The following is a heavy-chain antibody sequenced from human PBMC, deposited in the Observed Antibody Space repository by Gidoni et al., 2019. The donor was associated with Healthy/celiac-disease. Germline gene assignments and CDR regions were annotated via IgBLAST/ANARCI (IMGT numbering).Heavy chain of an antibody. J-gene: IGHJ4*02. V-gene: IGHV1-69*09. D-gene: IGHD3-22*01. CDR2: IIPIRGIA. CDR1: GGTFSRSA. Sequence: QVQLVQSGAEVTKPGSAVKVSCKASGGTFSRSAISWVRQAPGQGLEWMGRIIPIRGIANYAQKFQGRVTITADKSTSTAYMELSSLRSEDTAVYYCAREGDYYDSSGYCLYWGQGTLVTVSS. CDR3: AREGDYYDSSGYCLY.